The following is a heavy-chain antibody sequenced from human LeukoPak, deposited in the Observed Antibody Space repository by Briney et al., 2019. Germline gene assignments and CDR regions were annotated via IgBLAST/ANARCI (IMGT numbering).Heavy chain of an antibody. V-gene: IGHV1-69*05. CDR2: IIPIFGTP. J-gene: IGHJ4*02. CDR3: AREDMIVVAIDY. Sequence: ASVKVSCKASGGTFSSYAINWVRQAPGQGPEWMGGIIPIFGTPSYAQKFQGRVRITTDESTSTTYMELSSLRSEDTAVYYCAREDMIVVAIDYWGQGTLVTVSS. D-gene: IGHD3-22*01. CDR1: GGTFSSYA.